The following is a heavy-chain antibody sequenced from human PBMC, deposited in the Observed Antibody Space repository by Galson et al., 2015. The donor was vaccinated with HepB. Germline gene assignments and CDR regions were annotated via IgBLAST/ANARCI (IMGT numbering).Heavy chain of an antibody. Sequence: SLRLSCAASGVTFSNACMNWVRQAPGKGLEWVGRIKSKTDGGTTDHTSPGKGRFTIARDESKTTLYLHMNSLKTEDTAVYYCTTATVGATPWAYWGQGTLVTVSS. D-gene: IGHD1-26*01. J-gene: IGHJ4*02. CDR3: TTATVGATPWAY. CDR1: GVTFSNAC. V-gene: IGHV3-15*07. CDR2: IKSKTDGGTT.